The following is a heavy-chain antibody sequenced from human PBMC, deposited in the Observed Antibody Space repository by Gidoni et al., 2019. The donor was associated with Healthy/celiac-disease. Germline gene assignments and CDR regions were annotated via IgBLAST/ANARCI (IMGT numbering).Heavy chain of an antibody. CDR2: IIPILGMA. CDR1: AGTSSSYP. V-gene: IGHV1-69*04. Sequence: HVQLVQSGAAVTTPGPSVTVSCKASAGTSSSYPLSWVGQGPGQGLVGGGGIIPILGMANYAQKFRGRVRITADKSTSTAYMELSSLRSEDTAVYYCARDPGYGDGGIMIYYYYGMDVWGQGTTVTVSS. J-gene: IGHJ6*02. CDR3: ARDPGYGDGGIMIYYYYGMDV. D-gene: IGHD3-16*01.